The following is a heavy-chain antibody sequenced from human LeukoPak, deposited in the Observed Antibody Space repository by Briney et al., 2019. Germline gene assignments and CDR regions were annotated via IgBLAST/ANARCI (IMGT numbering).Heavy chain of an antibody. V-gene: IGHV4-30-2*01. CDR1: GGSISSGGYS. J-gene: IGHJ3*02. CDR3: ARGATIFGVVVDAFDI. CDR2: IYHSGST. D-gene: IGHD3-3*01. Sequence: SETLSLTCAVSGGSISSGGYSWRWIRQPPGKGLEWIGYIYHSGSTYYNPSLKSRVTISVDRSKNQFSLKLSSVTAADTAVYYCARGATIFGVVVDAFDIWGQGTMVTVSS.